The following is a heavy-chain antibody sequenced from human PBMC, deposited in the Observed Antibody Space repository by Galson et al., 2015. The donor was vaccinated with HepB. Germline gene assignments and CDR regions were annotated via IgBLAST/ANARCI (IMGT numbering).Heavy chain of an antibody. D-gene: IGHD3-22*01. J-gene: IGHJ3*02. Sequence: SVKVSCKASGYTFRDFYIHWVRQAPGKGLQWMGRINPINGDTNYAQKFHGRVTMTRDTSISTAYKEVTSSRYDDTAVYYWSTRLHDIDAFDIWGQGTKVTVSS. CDR2: INPINGDT. V-gene: IGHV1-2*06. CDR3: STRLHDIDAFDI. CDR1: GYTFRDFY.